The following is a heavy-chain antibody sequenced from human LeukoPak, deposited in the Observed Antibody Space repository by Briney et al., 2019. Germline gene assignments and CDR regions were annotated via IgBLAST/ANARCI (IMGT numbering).Heavy chain of an antibody. CDR1: GFTFSTYG. CDR2: IQYDGTSK. Sequence: GGSLRLSCAASGFTFSTYGMHWVRQAPGKGLEWVAFIQYDGTSKYYADSVKGRFTISRDNSKNTLYLQMNSLRPEDTAVYYCAKDRGGITRLFDYWGQGTLVTVSS. D-gene: IGHD1-20*01. V-gene: IGHV3-30*02. CDR3: AKDRGGITRLFDY. J-gene: IGHJ4*02.